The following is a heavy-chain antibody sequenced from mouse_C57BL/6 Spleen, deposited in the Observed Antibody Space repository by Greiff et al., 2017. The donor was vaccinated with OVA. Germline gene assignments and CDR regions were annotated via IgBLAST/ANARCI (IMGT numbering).Heavy chain of an antibody. D-gene: IGHD3-3*01. CDR2: IYPGDGDT. J-gene: IGHJ1*03. CDR3: ARGGPEGYWYFDV. Sequence: QVQLKESGAELVKPGASVKISCKASGYAFSSYWMNWVKQRPGKGLEWIGRIYPGDGDTNYNGKFKGKATLTADKSSSTAYMQLSSLTSEDSAVYIWARGGPEGYWYFDVWGTGPTVTVSS. CDR1: GYAFSSYW. V-gene: IGHV1-80*01.